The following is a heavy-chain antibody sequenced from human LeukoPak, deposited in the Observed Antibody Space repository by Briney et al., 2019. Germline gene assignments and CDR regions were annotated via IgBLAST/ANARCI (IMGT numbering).Heavy chain of an antibody. V-gene: IGHV1-69*05. CDR3: ARDSRDMAYYYYYYYMDV. CDR1: GGTFSSYA. CDR2: IMPIFGTA. D-gene: IGHD3-9*01. Sequence: SVMVSCKASGGTFSSYAISWVRQAPAERLEWMGSIMPIFGTANYAQKFQGRVTITTDESTGTAYMELSSLRSEGTAVYYRARDSRDMAYYYYYYYMDVWGQGTMVTVSS. J-gene: IGHJ6*03.